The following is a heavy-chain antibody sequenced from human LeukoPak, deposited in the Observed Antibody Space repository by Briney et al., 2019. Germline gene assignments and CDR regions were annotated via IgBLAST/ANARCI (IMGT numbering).Heavy chain of an antibody. J-gene: IGHJ4*02. CDR1: GFTFSSYW. CDR2: IKQDGSGK. Sequence: GGSLRLSCAASGFTFSSYWMSWVRQAPGKGLEWVANIKQDGSGKYYVDSVKGRFTISRDNAKNSLYLQMNSLRAEDTALYYCAKDISYDSSGHDYWGQGTLVTVSS. CDR3: AKDISYDSSGHDY. V-gene: IGHV3-7*03. D-gene: IGHD3-22*01.